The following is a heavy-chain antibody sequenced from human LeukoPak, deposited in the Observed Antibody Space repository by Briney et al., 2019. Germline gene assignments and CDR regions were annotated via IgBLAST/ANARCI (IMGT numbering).Heavy chain of an antibody. Sequence: SETLSLTCTVSGVSINSTRYYWGWIRQPPGKGLEWIGSIYYSGDTHYNPSLRSRVTISVDTSKNQFSLKMNSMTAADTSVYYCATGSMTTRYYYYFYMDVWGKGTTVTVSS. CDR2: IYYSGDT. J-gene: IGHJ6*03. CDR3: ATGSMTTRYYYYFYMDV. CDR1: GVSINSTRYY. D-gene: IGHD4-11*01. V-gene: IGHV4-39*01.